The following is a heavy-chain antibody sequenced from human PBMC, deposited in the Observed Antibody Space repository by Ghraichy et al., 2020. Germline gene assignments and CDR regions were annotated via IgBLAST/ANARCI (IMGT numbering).Heavy chain of an antibody. CDR2: ISYRGGST. CDR3: AKEGYSGYDWTLTEAIHVDC. D-gene: IGHD5-12*01. Sequence: GGSLRLSCAASGFTFSSYDMSWVRQAPGKGLEWVSSISYRGGSTYYADSVKGRFTISRDNSKNTLYLQMNSLRAEDTAVYYCAKEGYSGYDWTLTEAIHVDCWGQGTLVTVSS. CDR1: GFTFSSYD. J-gene: IGHJ4*02. V-gene: IGHV3-23*01.